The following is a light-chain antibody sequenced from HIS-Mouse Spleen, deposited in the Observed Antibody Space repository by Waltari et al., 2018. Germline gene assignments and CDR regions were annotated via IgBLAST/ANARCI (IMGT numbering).Light chain of an antibody. J-gene: IGLJ3*02. Sequence: QSVLTQPPSASGTPGQRVTISCSGSSSNIGSTTVNWYQQLPGTAPKLLIYSNNQRPSGVPDRFSGPKSGTSASLAISGLQSEDEADYYCAAWDDSLNGWVFGGGTKLTVL. V-gene: IGLV1-44*01. CDR2: SNN. CDR1: SSNIGSTT. CDR3: AAWDDSLNGWV.